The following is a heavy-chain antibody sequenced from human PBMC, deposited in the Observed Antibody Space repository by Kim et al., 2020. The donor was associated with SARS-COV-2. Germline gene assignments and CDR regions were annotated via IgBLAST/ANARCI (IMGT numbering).Heavy chain of an antibody. D-gene: IGHD5-18*01. CDR1: GFTFGDYA. CDR3: TCNVDTAMGDY. J-gene: IGHJ4*02. Sequence: GGSLRLSCTASGFTFGDYAMSWFRQAPGKGLEWVGFIRSKAYGGTTEYAASVKGRFTISRDDSKSIAYLQMNSLKTEDTAVYYCTCNVDTAMGDYWGQGTLVTVSS. V-gene: IGHV3-49*03. CDR2: IRSKAYGGTT.